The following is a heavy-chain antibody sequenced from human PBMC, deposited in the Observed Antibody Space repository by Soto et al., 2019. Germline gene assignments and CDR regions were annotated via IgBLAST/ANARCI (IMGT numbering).Heavy chain of an antibody. CDR1: GFSFTSHG. CDR2: FWFDGSKK. V-gene: IGHV3-33*01. J-gene: IGHJ6*02. Sequence: GGSLRLSCAASGFSFTSHGMHWVRQAPGKGLEWVAVFWFDGSKKYYADSVKGRFSVSRDNAKSTLYLEMNSLRVDDTAVYYCARELLYGSGSRNFHYYGMDVWGQGTPVTVSS. D-gene: IGHD3-10*01. CDR3: ARELLYGSGSRNFHYYGMDV.